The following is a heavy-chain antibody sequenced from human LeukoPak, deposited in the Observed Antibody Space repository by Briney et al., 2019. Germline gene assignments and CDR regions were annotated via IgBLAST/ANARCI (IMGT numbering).Heavy chain of an antibody. D-gene: IGHD3/OR15-3a*01. V-gene: IGHV4-39*01. CDR1: GGSFNTYF. CDR2: IYYSGNT. Sequence: SETLSLTCAVYGGSFNTYFWSWIRQPPGKGLEWIGSIYYSGNTYYNASLKSQVSISIDTSKNQFSLRLTSVTAADTAVYYCARQTGSGLFILPGGQGTLVTVSS. CDR3: ARQTGSGLFILP. J-gene: IGHJ4*02.